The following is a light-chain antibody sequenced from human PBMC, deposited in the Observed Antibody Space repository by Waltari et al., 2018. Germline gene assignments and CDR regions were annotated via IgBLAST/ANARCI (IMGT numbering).Light chain of an antibody. CDR3: AAWDDSLKGVL. V-gene: IGLV1-36*01. J-gene: IGLJ2*01. CDR2: ADD. Sequence: QSVLTQTPSVSEAPRQRVTISCSGSRSNIGTNAVTWYQQVPGKAPKLLVFADDLLPSGVSDRFSGSKSGTSASLAISGLRSEDEGVYFCAAWDDSLKGVLFGGGTKLTVL. CDR1: RSNIGTNA.